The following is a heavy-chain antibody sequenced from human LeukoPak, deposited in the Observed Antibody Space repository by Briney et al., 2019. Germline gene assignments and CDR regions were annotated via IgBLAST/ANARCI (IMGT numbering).Heavy chain of an antibody. CDR3: ARDLVDTAMAGFFYFDY. V-gene: IGHV4-59*01. J-gene: IGHJ4*02. D-gene: IGHD5-18*01. CDR1: GGSISSYY. CDR2: IFYTGSS. Sequence: PSETLSLTCIVSGGSISSYYWSWIRQPPGKGLEWIGHIFYTGSSNYNPSLKSRVTISLDRSKNHFSLRLTSVTATDTAVYYCARDLVDTAMAGFFYFDYWGQGTLVTVSS.